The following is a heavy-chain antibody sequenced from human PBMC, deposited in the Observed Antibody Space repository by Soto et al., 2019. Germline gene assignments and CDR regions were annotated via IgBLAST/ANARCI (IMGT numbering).Heavy chain of an antibody. CDR3: AREDYDFWSGYYGLRAGNWFDP. CDR2: IKQDGSEK. V-gene: IGHV3-7*01. CDR1: GFTFSSYW. D-gene: IGHD3-3*01. Sequence: GGSLRLSCAASGFTFSSYWMSWVRQAPGKGLEWVANIKQDGSEKYYVDSVKGRFTISRDNAKNSLYLQMNSLRAEDTAVYYCAREDYDFWSGYYGLRAGNWFDPWGQGTLVTVSS. J-gene: IGHJ5*02.